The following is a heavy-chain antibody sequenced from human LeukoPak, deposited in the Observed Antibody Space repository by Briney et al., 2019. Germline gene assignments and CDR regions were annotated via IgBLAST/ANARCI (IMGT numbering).Heavy chain of an antibody. CDR3: AIGYSSSWYSDY. J-gene: IGHJ4*02. CDR2: INHSGST. CDR1: GGSFSRYY. V-gene: IGHV4-34*01. Sequence: SEPLSLTCAVYGGSFSRYYWSWFRQPPGKGVEWIGEINHSGSTTYDTSVKSRVTRSVDTSKNQFSLKLSAVTAADTAVYYCAIGYSSSWYSDYWGQGTLVTVSS. D-gene: IGHD6-13*01.